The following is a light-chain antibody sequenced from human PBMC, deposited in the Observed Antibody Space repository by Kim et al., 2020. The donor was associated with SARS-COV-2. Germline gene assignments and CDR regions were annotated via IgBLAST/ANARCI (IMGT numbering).Light chain of an antibody. V-gene: IGKV3-15*01. Sequence: EIVMTQYPATLSVSTGARATLSCRSSQSVSSNLAWYQQKPGQPPRLVIYGASTRATGIPARFSGSGSGTEFTLTISSLQTEDFAVYYCQQYNNWPPLTFGGGTKVGIK. CDR3: QQYNNWPPLT. CDR1: QSVSSN. CDR2: GAS. J-gene: IGKJ4*01.